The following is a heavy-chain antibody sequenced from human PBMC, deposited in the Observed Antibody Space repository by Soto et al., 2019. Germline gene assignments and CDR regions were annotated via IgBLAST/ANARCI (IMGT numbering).Heavy chain of an antibody. CDR1: GFTFSSYG. J-gene: IGHJ4*02. D-gene: IGHD5-18*01. Sequence: PGGSLRLSCAASGFTFSSYGMHWVRQAPGKGLEWVAVIWYDGSNKYYADSVKGRFTISRDNSKNTLYLQMNSLRAEDTAVYYCARVGYSYGLGYFDYWGQGTLVTVYS. V-gene: IGHV3-33*01. CDR3: ARVGYSYGLGYFDY. CDR2: IWYDGSNK.